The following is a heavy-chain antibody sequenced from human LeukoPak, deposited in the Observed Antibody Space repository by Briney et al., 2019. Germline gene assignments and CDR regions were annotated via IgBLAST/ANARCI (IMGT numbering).Heavy chain of an antibody. Sequence: SETLSLTCTVSGYPISRGYYWGWVRQPPGKGLEGIGYIYYSGSTNYNPSLKSRVTISVDTSKNQFSLKLSSVTAADTAVYYCARTDYGDYGPFDPWGQGTLVTVSS. CDR1: GYPISRGYY. V-gene: IGHV4-38-2*02. J-gene: IGHJ5*02. D-gene: IGHD4-17*01. CDR2: IYYSGST. CDR3: ARTDYGDYGPFDP.